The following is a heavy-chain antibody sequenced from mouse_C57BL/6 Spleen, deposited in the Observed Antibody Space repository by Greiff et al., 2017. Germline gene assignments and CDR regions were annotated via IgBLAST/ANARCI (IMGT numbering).Heavy chain of an antibody. CDR1: GYTFTSYW. V-gene: IGHV1-59*01. Sequence: QVQLQQPGAELVRPGTSVKLSCKASGYTFTSYWLHWVKQRPGQGLEWIGVIDPSDSYTNYNQKFKGKATLTVSTSSSTAYRQLSSLTSEDSAVYYCARLGYAMDYWGQGTSVTVSS. CDR3: ARLGYAMDY. CDR2: IDPSDSYT. D-gene: IGHD4-1*01. J-gene: IGHJ4*01.